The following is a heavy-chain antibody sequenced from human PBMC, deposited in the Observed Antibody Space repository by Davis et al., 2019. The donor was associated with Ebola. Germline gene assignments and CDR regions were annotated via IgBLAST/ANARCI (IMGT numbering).Heavy chain of an antibody. V-gene: IGHV3-11*01. CDR2: ISSSGSTI. D-gene: IGHD5-12*01. CDR1: GFTFSDYY. Sequence: GGSLRLSCAASGFTFSDYYMSWIRQAPGKGLEWVSYISSSGSTIYYADSVKGRFTISRDNSKNTLYLQMNSLRAEDTAVYYCAKPRASGYDSGVFDYWGQGTLVTVSS. J-gene: IGHJ4*02. CDR3: AKPRASGYDSGVFDY.